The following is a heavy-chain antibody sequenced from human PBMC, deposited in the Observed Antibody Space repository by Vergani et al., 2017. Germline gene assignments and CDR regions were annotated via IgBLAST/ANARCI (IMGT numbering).Heavy chain of an antibody. CDR3: ERVLQDDVAQGVSWNYYGMDV. D-gene: IGHD3-10*01. J-gene: IGHJ6*02. V-gene: IGHV1-69*12. Sequence: QVLLTQSGAEVKKPGSSVKVSCKASGGSLSTYAFVWVRLAPAQGLEWMGGFFPVFGTPTCAQKFQGRVTIDADESTSTTSMTVSSLKSEDTAVYFCERVLQDDVAQGVSWNYYGMDVWGQGTTVTVSS. CDR2: FFPVFGTP. CDR1: GGSLSTYA.